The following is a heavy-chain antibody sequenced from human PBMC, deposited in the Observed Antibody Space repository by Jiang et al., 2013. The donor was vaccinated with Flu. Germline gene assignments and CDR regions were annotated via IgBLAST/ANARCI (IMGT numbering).Heavy chain of an antibody. CDR2: ISYDSSGE. D-gene: IGHD2-8*01. CDR3: AKQFDGLDY. J-gene: IGHJ4*02. V-gene: IGHV3-30*18. CDR1: GFTFRADG. Sequence: VQLVESGGGVVQPERSLRLSCIASGFTFRADGMNWVRQVPGKGLEWVATISYDSSGEHYADSVKGRFTISRDNSANTVYLQMDNLRAEDTAIYYCAKQFDGLDYWGQGTLVIVSS.